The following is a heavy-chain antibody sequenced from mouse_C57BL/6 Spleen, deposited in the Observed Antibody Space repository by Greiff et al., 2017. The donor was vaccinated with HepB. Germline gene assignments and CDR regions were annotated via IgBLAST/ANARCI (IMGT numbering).Heavy chain of an antibody. D-gene: IGHD2-5*01. CDR2: ISDGGSYT. CDR3: ARDPSYYSNYGYFDV. V-gene: IGHV5-4*01. CDR1: GFTFSSYA. J-gene: IGHJ1*03. Sequence: EVHLVESGGGLVKPGGSLKLSCAASGFTFSSYAMSWVRQTPEKRLEWVATISDGGSYTYYPDNVKGRFTISRDNAKNNLYLQMSHLKSEDTAMYYCARDPSYYSNYGYFDVWGTGTTVTVSS.